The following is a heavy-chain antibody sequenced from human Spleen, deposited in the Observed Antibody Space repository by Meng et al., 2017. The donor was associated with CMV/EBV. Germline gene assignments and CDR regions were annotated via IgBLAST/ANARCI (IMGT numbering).Heavy chain of an antibody. CDR3: ERGGKGGELPYFDY. CDR2: IKPNSGGT. Sequence: ASVKVSCKASGYTFTVYYMHWVRQAPGQGLEWMGWIKPNSGGTNYAQKFQGRVTMTRDTSISTAYMERSRLSSDDPAVYYCERGGKGGELPYFDYWGQGTLVTVSS. V-gene: IGHV1-2*02. CDR1: GYTFTVYY. J-gene: IGHJ4*02. D-gene: IGHD1-26*01.